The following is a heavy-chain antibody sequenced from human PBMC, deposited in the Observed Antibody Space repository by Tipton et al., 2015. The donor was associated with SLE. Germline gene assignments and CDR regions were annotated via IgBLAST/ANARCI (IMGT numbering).Heavy chain of an antibody. CDR2: IYYSGST. CDR1: GGSFSGYY. J-gene: IGHJ4*02. D-gene: IGHD3-3*01. V-gene: IGHV4-59*01. Sequence: GLVKPSETLSLTCAVYGGSFSGYYWSWIRQPPGKGLEWIGYIYYSGSTSYNPSLKSRVTISVDTSKNQFSLKLSSVTAADTAVYYCARAKGYDFWSGSEDYWGQGTLVTVSS. CDR3: ARAKGYDFWSGSEDY.